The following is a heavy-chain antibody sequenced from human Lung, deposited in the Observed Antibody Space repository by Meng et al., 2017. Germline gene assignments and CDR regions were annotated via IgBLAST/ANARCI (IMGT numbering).Heavy chain of an antibody. Sequence: QVPPQGSVQGLVKPSQTLSLTCTVSGGSISSSNYYWSWIRQPPGKGLEWSGHIYNSGSTYYNPSLKSRITISVDTSKNQFSLKLSSVTAADTAVYYCARGQKGYFDLWGRGTLVTVSS. CDR2: IYNSGST. J-gene: IGHJ2*01. V-gene: IGHV4-30-4*01. CDR3: ARGQKGYFDL. CDR1: GGSISSSNYY.